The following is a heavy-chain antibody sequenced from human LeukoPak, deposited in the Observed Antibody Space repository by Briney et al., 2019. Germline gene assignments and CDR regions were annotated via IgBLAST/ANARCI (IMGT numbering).Heavy chain of an antibody. V-gene: IGHV4-59*11. CDR3: ARDAVVAGPLDS. CDR2: FSYSGST. CDR1: GGSISSHY. Sequence: SETLSLTCTVSGGSISSHYWSWIRQPPGKGLEWIGCFSYSGSTNYSPSLKSRVTIAVDTSKNQFSLKLSSVTTADTAVYYCARDAVVAGPLDSWGQGILVTVSS. J-gene: IGHJ5*01. D-gene: IGHD6-19*01.